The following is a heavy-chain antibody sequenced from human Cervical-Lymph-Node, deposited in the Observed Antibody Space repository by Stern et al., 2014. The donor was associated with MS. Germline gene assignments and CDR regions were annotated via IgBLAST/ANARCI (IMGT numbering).Heavy chain of an antibody. CDR3: ARDYGDYAFDY. V-gene: IGHV5-51*01. D-gene: IGHD4-17*01. CDR1: GYSFTANW. CDR2: SYPGDSDT. Sequence: EVQLVESGAEVKKPGESLKISCKGSGYSFTANWIAWVRQMPGKGLEWMGISYPGDSDTRYSPSFQGQVTIAADKSISTAYLQWSSLKASDTAMYYCARDYGDYAFDYWGQGTLVTVSS. J-gene: IGHJ4*02.